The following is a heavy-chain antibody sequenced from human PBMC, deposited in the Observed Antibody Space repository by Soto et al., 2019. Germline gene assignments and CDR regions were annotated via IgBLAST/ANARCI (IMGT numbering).Heavy chain of an antibody. CDR2: ISGSGGST. D-gene: IGHD6-13*01. Sequence: EMQLLESGGGLVQPGGSLTLSCAASGFTFSSFAMSWVRQAPGKGLVWVSAISGSGGSTYSADSVKGRFTISSDNSKNTLYLQMSSLGAEDTAVFYCARGFSSGKGSPSDFWGQGSLVTVSS. CDR1: GFTFSSFA. CDR3: ARGFSSGKGSPSDF. V-gene: IGHV3-23*01. J-gene: IGHJ4*02.